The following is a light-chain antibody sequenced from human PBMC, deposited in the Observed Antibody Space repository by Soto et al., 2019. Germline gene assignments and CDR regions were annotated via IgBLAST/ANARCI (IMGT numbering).Light chain of an antibody. CDR3: QQYGSSLWA. CDR1: QSFSSSY. Sequence: EIVLTQSPGTLSLSPGERATLSCRASQSFSSSYLAWYQQRPGQSPRLLIYGASSRATGTPHRFSGSGAGTDFTLTISSLEPEDFAVYYCQQYGSSLWAFGPGTKVDIK. CDR2: GAS. V-gene: IGKV3-20*01. J-gene: IGKJ1*01.